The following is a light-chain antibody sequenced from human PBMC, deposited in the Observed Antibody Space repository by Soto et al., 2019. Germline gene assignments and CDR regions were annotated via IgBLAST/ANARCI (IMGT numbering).Light chain of an antibody. V-gene: IGKV1-39*01. CDR1: ETISSY. CDR3: QQSSRTPWT. Sequence: DIQMTQSPSSLSASVGDRVTITCRASETISSYLNWYQQKPGKAPKLLIYAASSLQSGVPSRFSGSRSWTDFSLTINSLQPEDFATYYCQQSSRTPWTFGQGTKVEIK. J-gene: IGKJ1*01. CDR2: AAS.